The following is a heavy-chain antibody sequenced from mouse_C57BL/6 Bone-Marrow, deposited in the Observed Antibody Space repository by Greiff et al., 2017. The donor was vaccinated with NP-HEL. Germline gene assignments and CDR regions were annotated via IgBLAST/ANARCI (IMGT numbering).Heavy chain of an antibody. V-gene: IGHV1-69*01. CDR3: ARRPWSPCRGFAY. CDR2: IDPSDSYT. CDR1: GYTFTSYW. J-gene: IGHJ3*01. Sequence: QVQLQQPGAELVMPGASVKLSCKASGYTFTSYWMHWVKQRPGQGLEWIGEIDPSDSYTNYNQKFKGKSTLTVDKSSSTAYMQLSSLASEDSAVYYCARRPWSPCRGFAYWGQGTLVTVSA.